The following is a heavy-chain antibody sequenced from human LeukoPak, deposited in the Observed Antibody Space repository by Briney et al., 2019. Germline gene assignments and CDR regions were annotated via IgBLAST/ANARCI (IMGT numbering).Heavy chain of an antibody. CDR3: ARGTGVVVPAAIPLYYYYYGMDV. V-gene: IGHV4-34*01. CDR1: GGSFSGYY. CDR2: INHSGST. D-gene: IGHD2-2*01. Sequence: SETLSLTCAVYGGSFSGYYWSWIRQPPGKGLEWIGEINHSGSTNYNPSLKSRVTISVDTSKNQFSLKLSSVTAADTAVYYCARGTGVVVPAAIPLYYYYYGMDVWGQGTTVTVSS. J-gene: IGHJ6*02.